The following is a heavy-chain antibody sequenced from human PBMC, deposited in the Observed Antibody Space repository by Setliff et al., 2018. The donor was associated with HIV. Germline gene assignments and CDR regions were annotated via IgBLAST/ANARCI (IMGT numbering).Heavy chain of an antibody. CDR2: FKSETDGGTI. CDR3: TVLGANSFEL. J-gene: IGHJ3*01. Sequence: GESLKISCAVSGLRVSDAWLSWVRQAPGKGPEWIGRFKSETDGGTIDYAAPVKGRFTISRDDSRNTLYLQLNSLRTDDTALYYCTVLGANSFELWGQGTMVTVSS. V-gene: IGHV3-15*01. CDR1: GLRVSDAW. D-gene: IGHD1-26*01.